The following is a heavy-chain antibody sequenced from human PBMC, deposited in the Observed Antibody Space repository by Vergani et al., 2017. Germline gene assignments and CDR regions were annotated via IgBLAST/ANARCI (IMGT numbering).Heavy chain of an antibody. Sequence: QLQLQESGPGLVKPSETLSLTCTVSGGSISSSSYYWGWIRQPPGKGLEWIGSIYYSGSTYYNPSLKSRVTISVDTSKNQFSLKLSSVTAADTAVYYCARGKLVPYYYYYGMDVWGQGTTVTVSS. V-gene: IGHV4-39*01. CDR2: IYYSGST. CDR3: ARGKLVPYYYYYGMDV. J-gene: IGHJ6*02. CDR1: GGSISSSSYY. D-gene: IGHD6-13*01.